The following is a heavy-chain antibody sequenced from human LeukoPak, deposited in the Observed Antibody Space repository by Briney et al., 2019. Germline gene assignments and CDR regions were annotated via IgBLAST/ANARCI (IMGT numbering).Heavy chain of an antibody. V-gene: IGHV3-21*01. D-gene: IGHD2-2*01. Sequence: GRSLRLSCAASGFTFSSYSMNWVRQAPGKGLEWVLSISSSSSNIYYADSVKGRFTISRDNAKNSLYLQMTSLRAEDTAVYYCARRLHCSSTSCYPYWGQGTLVTVSS. CDR2: ISSSSSNI. J-gene: IGHJ4*02. CDR3: ARRLHCSSTSCYPY. CDR1: GFTFSSYS.